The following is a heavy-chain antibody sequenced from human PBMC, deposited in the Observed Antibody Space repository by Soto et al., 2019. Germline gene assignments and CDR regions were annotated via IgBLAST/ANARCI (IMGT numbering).Heavy chain of an antibody. V-gene: IGHV3-53*01. J-gene: IGHJ4*02. CDR1: GFSVRTIY. CDR2: FESGGSI. Sequence: GGSLRLSCAASGFSVRTIYMSWVRQAPGKGLEWVSVFESGGSIYYADSVKGRFIISRDYAKDTVYLQMNSLTVEDSAVYYCARAGVTPDFFDYWGQGTLVTVSS. CDR3: ARAGVTPDFFDY. D-gene: IGHD2-21*02.